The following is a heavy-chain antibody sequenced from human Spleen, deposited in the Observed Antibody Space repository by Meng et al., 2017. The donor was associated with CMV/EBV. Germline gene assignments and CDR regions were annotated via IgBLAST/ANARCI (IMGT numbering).Heavy chain of an antibody. J-gene: IGHJ4*02. Sequence: QVQLDQSWAEVKKPGASVKVSCKVSGYTLTGLSMHWVRQAPGKGLEWMGGFDPEDGETIYAQKFQGRVTMTEDTSTDTAYMELSSLRSEDTAVYYCATESSTVTTLRDWGQGTLVTVSS. V-gene: IGHV1-24*01. D-gene: IGHD4-17*01. CDR1: GYTLTGLS. CDR2: FDPEDGET. CDR3: ATESSTVTTLRD.